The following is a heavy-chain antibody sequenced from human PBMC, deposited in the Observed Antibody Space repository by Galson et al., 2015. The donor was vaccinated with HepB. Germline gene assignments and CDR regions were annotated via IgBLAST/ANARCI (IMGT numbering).Heavy chain of an antibody. D-gene: IGHD3-3*01. J-gene: IGHJ4*02. CDR2: ISWNSGSI. Sequence: SLRLSCAASGFTFDDYAMHWVRQAPGKGLEWVSGISWNSGSIGYADSVKGRFTISRDNAKNSLYLQMNSLRAEDTALYYCAKGDYDFWSGYYGPTPRFDYWGQGTLVTVSS. CDR1: GFTFDDYA. CDR3: AKGDYDFWSGYYGPTPRFDY. V-gene: IGHV3-9*01.